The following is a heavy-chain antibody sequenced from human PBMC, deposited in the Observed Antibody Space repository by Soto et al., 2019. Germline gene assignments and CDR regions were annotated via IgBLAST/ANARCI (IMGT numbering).Heavy chain of an antibody. Sequence: PGGSLRLSCAASGFTFSDYYMSWIRQAPGKGLEWVSYISSSGSTIYYADSVKGRFTISRDNAKNSLYLQMNSLRAEDTAVYYCARRCTNGVCYTSYGMDVWGQGATVTVS. CDR2: ISSSGSTI. V-gene: IGHV3-11*01. CDR3: ARRCTNGVCYTSYGMDV. CDR1: GFTFSDYY. D-gene: IGHD2-8*01. J-gene: IGHJ6*02.